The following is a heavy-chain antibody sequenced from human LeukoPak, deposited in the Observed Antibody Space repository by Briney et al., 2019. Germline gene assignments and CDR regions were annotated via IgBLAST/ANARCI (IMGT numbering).Heavy chain of an antibody. J-gene: IGHJ4*02. V-gene: IGHV4-34*01. CDR2: INHSGST. Sequence: SETLSLTCAVYGGSFSGYYWSWIRQPPGKGLEWIGEINHSGSTNYNPSLKSRVTISVDTSKNQFSLKLNSVTAADTAVYYCARGMGEDIVVVPAAMYSFDYWGQGTLVTVSS. D-gene: IGHD2-2*01. CDR1: GGSFSGYY. CDR3: ARGMGEDIVVVPAAMYSFDY.